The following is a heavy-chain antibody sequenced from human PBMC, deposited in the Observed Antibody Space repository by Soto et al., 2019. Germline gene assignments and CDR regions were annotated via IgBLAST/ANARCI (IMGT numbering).Heavy chain of an antibody. Sequence: ASVNVSWKTSGYTFTEFDINWVRQAPGQGLEWMGWMNTNTGNTGYAQKFQGRVTMTRDTSISTAYMELRRLRSEDTAVYYCARVVRFFGGHAGYWGQGTLVTVSS. CDR1: GYTFTEFD. CDR3: ARVVRFFGGHAGY. V-gene: IGHV1-8*01. D-gene: IGHD3-3*01. CDR2: MNTNTGNT. J-gene: IGHJ4*02.